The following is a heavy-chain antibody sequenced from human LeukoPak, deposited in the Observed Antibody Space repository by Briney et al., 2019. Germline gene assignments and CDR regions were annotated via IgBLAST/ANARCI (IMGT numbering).Heavy chain of an antibody. CDR3: ARHPGYGDYFDY. D-gene: IGHD4-17*01. CDR2: IYYSGSA. Sequence: SETLSLTCTVSGGSISSYYWSWIRQPPGKGLEWIGYIYYSGSANYNPSLKSRVTISVDTSKNQFSLRLSSVTAADTAVYYCARHPGYGDYFDYWGQGTLVTVSS. J-gene: IGHJ4*02. CDR1: GGSISSYY. V-gene: IGHV4-59*01.